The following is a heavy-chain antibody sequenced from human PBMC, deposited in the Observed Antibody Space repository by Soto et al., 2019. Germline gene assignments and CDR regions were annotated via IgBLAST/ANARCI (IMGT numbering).Heavy chain of an antibody. CDR1: GFIFNTYS. CDR2: ISGSSQTI. V-gene: IGHV3-48*02. Sequence: EVQLVESGGGLIQPGGSLRLSCAASGFIFNTYSMNWVRQAPGKGLEWVSYISGSSQTIFYADSVRSRFTISRDNANNSTYLQMVSLRDEDTAVYYCARTLSWRRGPFDSWGQGTLVTVSS. J-gene: IGHJ4*02. D-gene: IGHD2-15*01. CDR3: ARTLSWRRGPFDS.